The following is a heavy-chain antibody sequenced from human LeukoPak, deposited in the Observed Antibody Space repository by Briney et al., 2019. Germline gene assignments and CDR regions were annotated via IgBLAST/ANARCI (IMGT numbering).Heavy chain of an antibody. CDR2: IGSSSTYT. CDR1: RFTFSTYT. V-gene: IGHV3-21*01. J-gene: IGHJ4*02. Sequence: PGGSLRLSCAASRFTFSTYTMNWVRQAPGKGLEWVSSIGSSSTYTYYADSVKGRFTISRDNSENTLYLQMNSLRAEDTAVYYCAKDGASGWYSWGQGTLVTVSS. D-gene: IGHD6-19*01. CDR3: AKDGASGWYS.